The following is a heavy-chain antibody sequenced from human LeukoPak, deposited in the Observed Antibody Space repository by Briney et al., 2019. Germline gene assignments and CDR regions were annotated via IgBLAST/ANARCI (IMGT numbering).Heavy chain of an antibody. CDR1: GFTINNNY. D-gene: IGHD1-26*01. CDR3: AKKDSGNYFNFDY. CDR2: IYSGGNT. Sequence: PGGSLRLSCAASGFTINNNYMNWVRQAPGKGLEWVSVIYSGGNTYYADSVKGRFTISRDNSKNTLYLQMNSLRAEDTAVYYCAKKDSGNYFNFDYWGQGTLVTVSS. V-gene: IGHV3-66*01. J-gene: IGHJ4*02.